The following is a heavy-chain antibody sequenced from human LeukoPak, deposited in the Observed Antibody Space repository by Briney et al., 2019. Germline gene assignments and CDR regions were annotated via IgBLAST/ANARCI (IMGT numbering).Heavy chain of an antibody. V-gene: IGHV3-30*03. J-gene: IGHJ6*04. CDR2: ISYDGSNK. CDR1: GFTFSNYG. D-gene: IGHD2-2*01. CDR3: ATLVVPTSLNYYYYGMDV. Sequence: GGSLRLSCAASGFTFSNYGMHWVRQAPGKGLEWVAVISYDGSNKYYADSVKGRFTISRDNSKNTLYLQMNSLRAEDTAVYYCATLVVPTSLNYYYYGMDVWGKGTTVTVSS.